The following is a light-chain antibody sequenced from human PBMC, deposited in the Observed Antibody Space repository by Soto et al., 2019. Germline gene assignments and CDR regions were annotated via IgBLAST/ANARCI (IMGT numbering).Light chain of an antibody. J-gene: IGLJ1*01. Sequence: QSALTQPASVYGSPRQSITISCTRTSSDVGGYNYVSWYQHHPGKAPKLMIYDVSNRPSGVSNRFSGSKSGNTASLTISGLQPEDEADYYCSSYTTSNTRQIVFGTGTKVTVL. CDR3: SSYTTSNTRQIV. V-gene: IGLV2-14*03. CDR1: SSDVGGYNY. CDR2: DVS.